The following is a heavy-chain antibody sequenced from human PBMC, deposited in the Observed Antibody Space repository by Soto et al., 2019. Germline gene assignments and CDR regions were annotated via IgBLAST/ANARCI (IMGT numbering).Heavy chain of an antibody. J-gene: IGHJ4*02. CDR1: GFSFSNYA. Sequence: EVQLLESGGGLVQPGGSLRLSCAASGFSFSNYAMSWVRQAPGKGLEWVSGISGSGDSTYYADSVKGRFTISRDNSKNTLYLQMNSLRAEDTAVYYCAKDGPGSNLGDFDYWGQGTLVTVSS. D-gene: IGHD6-13*01. CDR3: AKDGPGSNLGDFDY. V-gene: IGHV3-23*01. CDR2: ISGSGDST.